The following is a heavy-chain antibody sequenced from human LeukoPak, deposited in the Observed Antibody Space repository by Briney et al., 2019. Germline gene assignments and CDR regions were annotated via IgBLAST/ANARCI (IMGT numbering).Heavy chain of an antibody. CDR1: GFTFDDYA. Sequence: GGSLRLSCAASGFTFDDYAMHWVRQAPGKGLEWVSLISGDGGSTYYADSVKGRFTISRDNSKNSLYLQMNSLRTEDTAVYYCTTDGYSGYEGLYDYWGQGTLVTVSS. J-gene: IGHJ4*02. D-gene: IGHD5-12*01. CDR3: TTDGYSGYEGLYDY. V-gene: IGHV3-43*02. CDR2: ISGDGGST.